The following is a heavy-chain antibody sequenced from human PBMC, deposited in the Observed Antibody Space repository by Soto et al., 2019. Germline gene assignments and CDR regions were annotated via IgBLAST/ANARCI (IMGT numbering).Heavy chain of an antibody. CDR2: ISAYNGNT. CDR3: ARDRASSSGWPSHAFDI. V-gene: IGHV1-18*01. Sequence: ASVKVSCKASGYTFTSYGISWVRQAPGQGLEWMGWISAYNGNTNYAQKLQGRVTMTTDTSTSTAYMELRSLRSDDTAVYYCARDRASSSGWPSHAFDIWGQGTMVTVSS. D-gene: IGHD6-19*01. J-gene: IGHJ3*02. CDR1: GYTFTSYG.